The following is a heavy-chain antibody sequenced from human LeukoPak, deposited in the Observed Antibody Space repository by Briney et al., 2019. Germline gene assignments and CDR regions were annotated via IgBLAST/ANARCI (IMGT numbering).Heavy chain of an antibody. CDR1: RYTFTGYY. V-gene: IGHV1-2*02. J-gene: IGHJ6*03. D-gene: IGHD2-21*02. Sequence: ASVKVSCKASRYTFTGYYMHWVRQAPGQGLEWMGWINPNSGGTNYAQKFQGRVTMTRDTSISTAYMELSRLRSDDTAVHYCARDNIVVVTAPDLYYYYMDVWGKGTTVTISS. CDR2: INPNSGGT. CDR3: ARDNIVVVTAPDLYYYYMDV.